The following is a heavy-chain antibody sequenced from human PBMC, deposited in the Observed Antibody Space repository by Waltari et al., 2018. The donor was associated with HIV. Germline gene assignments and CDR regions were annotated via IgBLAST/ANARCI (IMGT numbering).Heavy chain of an antibody. CDR1: GGSISIYY. D-gene: IGHD3-22*01. CDR3: ARDGNGYRPFDY. CDR2: IYTSGTT. J-gene: IGHJ4*02. Sequence: QVQLQESGPGLVKPSETLSLTCTVSGGSISIYYRSWIRQPAGKGLEWIGRIYTSGTTNYNPSLKSRVTMSVDTSKNQFSLNLSSVTAADTAVYYCARDGNGYRPFDYWGQGTLVTVSS. V-gene: IGHV4-4*07.